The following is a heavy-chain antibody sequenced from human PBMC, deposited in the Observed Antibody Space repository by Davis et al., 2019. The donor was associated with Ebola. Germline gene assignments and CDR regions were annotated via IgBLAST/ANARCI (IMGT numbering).Heavy chain of an antibody. CDR1: GYSISSGYY. J-gene: IGHJ5*02. V-gene: IGHV4-38-2*02. Sequence: PSETLSLTCTVSGYSISSGYYWGWIRQPPGKGLEWIGSIYHSGSTYYNPSLKSRVTISVDTSKNQFSLKLSSVTAADTAVYYCARERLVVRGVIITGWFDPWGQGTLVTVSS. CDR3: ARERLVVRGVIITGWFDP. D-gene: IGHD3-10*01. CDR2: IYHSGST.